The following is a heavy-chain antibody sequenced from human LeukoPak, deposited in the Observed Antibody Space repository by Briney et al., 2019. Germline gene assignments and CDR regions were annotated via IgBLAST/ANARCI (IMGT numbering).Heavy chain of an antibody. D-gene: IGHD4-17*01. CDR3: AKDPTVTTEGY. Sequence: SGGSLRLSCAASGFTFSSYAMSWVRQAPGKGLEWVSAISGSGGSTYYADSVKGRFTISRDNSKNTLYLQMNSLRAEDTAVCYCAKDPTVTTEGYWGQGTLVTVSS. CDR1: GFTFSSYA. CDR2: ISGSGGST. J-gene: IGHJ4*02. V-gene: IGHV3-23*01.